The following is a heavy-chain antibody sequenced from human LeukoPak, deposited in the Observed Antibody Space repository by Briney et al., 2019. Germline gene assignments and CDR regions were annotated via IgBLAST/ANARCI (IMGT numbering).Heavy chain of an antibody. CDR2: ISGSGGST. CDR1: GFAFSSYA. CDR3: AKDSDAVTTCLDS. V-gene: IGHV3-23*01. Sequence: GGSLRLSCAASGFAFSSYAMSWVRQAPGRGLEWVSSISGSGGSTHYADSMKGRFAISRDNSKITLYLQMNSLRVEDTAVYYCAKDSDAVTTCLDSWGQGTLVAVSS. J-gene: IGHJ4*02. D-gene: IGHD4-17*01.